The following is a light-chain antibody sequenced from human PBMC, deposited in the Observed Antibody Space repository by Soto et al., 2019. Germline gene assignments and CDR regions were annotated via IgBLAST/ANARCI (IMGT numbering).Light chain of an antibody. V-gene: IGLV4-69*01. CDR1: SGHSSYA. J-gene: IGLJ2*01. CDR2: LDSDGSH. CDR3: QTWGTGIHVV. Sequence: QSVLTQSPSASASLEASVKLTCTLSSGHSSYAIAWHQQQPEKGPRYLMKLDSDGSHTKGDAIPDRFSGSSSGAERYLTISSLQSEDEADYYCQTWGTGIHVVFGGGTKVTVL.